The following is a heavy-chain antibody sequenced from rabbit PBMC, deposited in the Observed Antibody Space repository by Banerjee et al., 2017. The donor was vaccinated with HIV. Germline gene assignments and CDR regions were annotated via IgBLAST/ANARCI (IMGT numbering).Heavy chain of an antibody. CDR1: GFSFSSYYW. Sequence: TCTASGFSFSSYYWICWVRQAPGKGLEWIACINTSSGNTVYASWAKGRFTISKTSSTTVTLQMTSLTAADTATYFCARDAGYAGSNLWGPGTLVTVS. J-gene: IGHJ4*01. D-gene: IGHD4-2*01. CDR2: INTSSGNT. V-gene: IGHV1S45*01. CDR3: ARDAGYAGSNL.